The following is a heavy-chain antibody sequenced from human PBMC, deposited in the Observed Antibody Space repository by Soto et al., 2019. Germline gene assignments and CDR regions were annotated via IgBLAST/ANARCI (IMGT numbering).Heavy chain of an antibody. Sequence: QVHLVQSGAEVKKPGASVKVSCKASGYTFTSYGITWVRQAPGQGLEWMGWISAHNGNTDYAQKLQGRVIVTRATCTSTAYMELSSLRSDDTAVYYCARGGYGDYWGQGALVTVSS. D-gene: IGHD1-1*01. V-gene: IGHV1-18*01. CDR3: ARGGYGDY. J-gene: IGHJ4*02. CDR1: GYTFTSYG. CDR2: ISAHNGNT.